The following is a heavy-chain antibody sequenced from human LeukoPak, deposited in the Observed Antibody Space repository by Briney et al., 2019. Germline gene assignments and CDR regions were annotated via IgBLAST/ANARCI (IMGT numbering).Heavy chain of an antibody. CDR3: AKDPRYSGYDGEYYFDY. J-gene: IGHJ4*02. D-gene: IGHD5-12*01. CDR1: GFTFSSYA. V-gene: IGHV3-23*01. Sequence: GGSLRLSCAASGFTFSSYAMSWVRQAPGKGLEWVSAISGSGGSTYYAGSVKGRFTISRDNSKNTLYLQMNSLRAEDSAVYYCAKDPRYSGYDGEYYFDYWGQGTLVTVSS. CDR2: ISGSGGST.